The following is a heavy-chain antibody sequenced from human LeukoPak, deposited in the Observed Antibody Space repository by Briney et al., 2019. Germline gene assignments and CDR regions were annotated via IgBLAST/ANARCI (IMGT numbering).Heavy chain of an antibody. V-gene: IGHV3-23*01. Sequence: GGSLRLSCAASGFTFSNYAMTWVRQAPGKGLEWVSAINGGGSNTYYADSVKGRLTISRDNSKNTLYLQMNSLRAEDTAVYYCAKTPGIVMVPAAMDYWGQGTLVTVSS. CDR1: GFTFSNYA. J-gene: IGHJ4*02. CDR2: INGGGSNT. CDR3: AKTPGIVMVPAAMDY. D-gene: IGHD2-2*01.